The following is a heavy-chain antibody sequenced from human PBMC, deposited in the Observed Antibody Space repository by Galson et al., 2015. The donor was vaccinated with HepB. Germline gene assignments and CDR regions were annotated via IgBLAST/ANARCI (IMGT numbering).Heavy chain of an antibody. CDR1: GFTFSSYA. Sequence: SLRLSCAASGFTFSSYAMHWVRQAPGKGLEWVAVISYDGSNKYYADSVKGRFTISRDNSKNTLYLQMNSLRAEDTAVYYCARGIPVSHYYYMDVWGKGTTVTVSS. D-gene: IGHD2-21*01. CDR3: ARGIPVSHYYYMDV. J-gene: IGHJ6*03. CDR2: ISYDGSNK. V-gene: IGHV3-30-3*01.